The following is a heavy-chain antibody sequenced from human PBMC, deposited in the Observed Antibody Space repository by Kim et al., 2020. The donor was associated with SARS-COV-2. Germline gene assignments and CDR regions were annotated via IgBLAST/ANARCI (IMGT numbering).Heavy chain of an antibody. Sequence: SETLSLTCTVSGYSISSGYYWGWIRQPPGKGLEWIGSIYHSGSTYYNPSLKSRVTISVDTSKNQFSLKLSSVTAADTAVYYCARDLSSIASMDYWGQGTL. J-gene: IGHJ4*02. D-gene: IGHD2-21*01. CDR3: ARDLSSIASMDY. V-gene: IGHV4-38-2*02. CDR2: IYHSGST. CDR1: GYSISSGYY.